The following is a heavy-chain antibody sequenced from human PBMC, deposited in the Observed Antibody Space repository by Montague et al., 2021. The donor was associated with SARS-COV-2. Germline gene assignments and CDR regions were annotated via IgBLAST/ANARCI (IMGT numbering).Heavy chain of an antibody. CDR3: TREGYQVLWSDYYYYGMDV. Sequence: SETLSLTCAVYGGSFSGYYWCWSRQPPGKGLEWIGEINHSGSTNYNPSLKRRVTISVDTSKNQFSLKLSSVTAAATAVYYCTREGYQVLWSDYYYYGMDVWGQGTTVTVSS. V-gene: IGHV4-34*01. J-gene: IGHJ6*02. CDR1: GGSFSGYY. CDR2: INHSGST. D-gene: IGHD2-2*01.